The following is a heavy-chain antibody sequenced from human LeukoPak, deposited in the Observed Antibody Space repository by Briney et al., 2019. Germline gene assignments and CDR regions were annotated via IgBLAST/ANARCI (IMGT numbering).Heavy chain of an antibody. CDR1: GESLSGYY. Sequence: SETLSLTCAVFGESLSGYYWSWIRQPPGKGLEWIGQINHSGSTNYNPSLKSRVTISVDTSKNQFSLKLTSVTAADTAVYYCARPYSSTLNYYYMDVWGKGTTVTISS. J-gene: IGHJ6*03. D-gene: IGHD6-13*01. V-gene: IGHV4-34*01. CDR2: INHSGST. CDR3: ARPYSSTLNYYYMDV.